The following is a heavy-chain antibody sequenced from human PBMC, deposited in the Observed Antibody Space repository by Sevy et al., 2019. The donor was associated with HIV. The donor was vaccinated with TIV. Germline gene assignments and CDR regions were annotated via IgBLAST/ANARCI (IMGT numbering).Heavy chain of an antibody. Sequence: GGSLRLSCAASGFTFSSYAMSWVRQAPGKGLEWVSAISGSGGSTYYADSVKGRFTISRDNSKNTLYLQMNSLRAEETAVYYCAKSSGVAARGYYYGMDVWGQGTTVTVSS. CDR2: ISGSGGST. D-gene: IGHD6-6*01. J-gene: IGHJ6*02. CDR1: GFTFSSYA. CDR3: AKSSGVAARGYYYGMDV. V-gene: IGHV3-23*01.